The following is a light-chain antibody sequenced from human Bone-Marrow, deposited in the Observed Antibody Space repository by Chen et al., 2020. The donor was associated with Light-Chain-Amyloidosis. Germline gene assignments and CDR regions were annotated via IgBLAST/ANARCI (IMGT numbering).Light chain of an antibody. J-gene: IGLJ3*02. Sequence: SYVLTQPSSVSVAPGQTATIACGGNNIGSTSVHWYQQTPGQAPLLVVYDDSDRPSGIPERLSGSNSGNTATLTISRDEAGDEADYYCQVWDRSSDSPVFGGGTKLTVL. CDR3: QVWDRSSDSPV. V-gene: IGLV3-21*02. CDR1: NIGSTS. CDR2: DDS.